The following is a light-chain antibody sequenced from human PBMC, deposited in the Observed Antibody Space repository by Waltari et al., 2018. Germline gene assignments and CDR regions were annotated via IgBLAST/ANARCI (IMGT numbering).Light chain of an antibody. J-gene: IGKJ1*01. CDR2: GAS. CDR1: HRLSPQ. CDR3: QQENNWSQR. Sequence: IVMTQYPDTLSVSPLRQPPLSCRSNHRLSPQLACYQQKPGQGPRLLISGASTRASGIPARFSGSGSGTEFMRTISSLQSEYFGVYYCQQENNWSQRFGQGTKEEIK. V-gene: IGKV3-15*01.